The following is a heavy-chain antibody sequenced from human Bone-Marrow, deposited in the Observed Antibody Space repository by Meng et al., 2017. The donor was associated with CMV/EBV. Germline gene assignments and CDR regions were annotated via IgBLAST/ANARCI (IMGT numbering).Heavy chain of an antibody. Sequence: GGSLRLSCAASGFTFNSYTMSWVRQAPGKGLEWLSYISLSTTTIFYADSVKGRFTISRDNAKNSLFLQMNSLRAEDTAVYYCARTDHELPSASLDFWGQGTLVTVSS. J-gene: IGHJ4*02. D-gene: IGHD2-2*01. CDR3: ARTDHELPSASLDF. V-gene: IGHV3-48*04. CDR1: GFTFNSYT. CDR2: ISLSTTTI.